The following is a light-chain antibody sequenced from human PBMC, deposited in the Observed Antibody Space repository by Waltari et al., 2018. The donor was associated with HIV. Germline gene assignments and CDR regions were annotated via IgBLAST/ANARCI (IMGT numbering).Light chain of an antibody. V-gene: IGKV4-1*01. CDR2: WAS. Sequence: DIVMTQSPDSLAVSLGERATINCKSSQSVLYSSNNKNYLAWYQQKPGQPPKLLIYWASTRESGVPDRFSGSESGTDLTLTISSLQAEDVAVYYCQQYYSTLTFGGGTKVEIK. J-gene: IGKJ4*01. CDR3: QQYYSTLT. CDR1: QSVLYSSNNKNY.